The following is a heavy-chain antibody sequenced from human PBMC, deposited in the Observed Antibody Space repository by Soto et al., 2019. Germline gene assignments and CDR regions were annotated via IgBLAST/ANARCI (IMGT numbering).Heavy chain of an antibody. V-gene: IGHV3-23*01. CDR3: TKGDSSGYFDPSAGYSTPDH. CDR1: GFIFKDFA. D-gene: IGHD2-15*01. CDR2: ITTSADIT. Sequence: EVQLFESGGGLVEPGESLRLSCAASGFIFKDFAMSWVRQAPGKGLEWVSTITTSADITYSADSVRGRFTISRDNSANTLFLQMRSLRGDDTATYYCTKGDSSGYFDPSAGYSTPDHWGQGTLVTVSS. J-gene: IGHJ5*02.